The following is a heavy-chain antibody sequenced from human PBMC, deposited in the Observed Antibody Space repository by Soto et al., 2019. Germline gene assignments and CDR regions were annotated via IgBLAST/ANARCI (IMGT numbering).Heavy chain of an antibody. CDR1: GYTFTSYG. CDR2: ISAYNGNT. Sequence: ASVKVSCKASGYTFTSYGISWVRQAPGQGLEWMGWISAYNGNTNYAQKLQGRVTMTTDTSTSTAYMELRSLRSDDTAVYYCARDVIRITIFGVVPDYWGQGTLVTVSS. D-gene: IGHD3-3*01. CDR3: ARDVIRITIFGVVPDY. V-gene: IGHV1-18*01. J-gene: IGHJ4*02.